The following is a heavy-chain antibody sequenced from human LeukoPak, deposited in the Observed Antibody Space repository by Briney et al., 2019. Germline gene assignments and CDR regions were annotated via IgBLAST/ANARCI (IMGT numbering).Heavy chain of an antibody. CDR3: ARVAFRMVATGGHFDY. Sequence: ASVKVSCKASGYTFTSYGISWVRQAPGQGLEWMGWINPNSGGTNYAQKFQGRVTMTRDTSISTAYMELSRLRSDDTAVYYCARVAFRMVATGGHFDYWGQGTLVTVSS. CDR2: INPNSGGT. V-gene: IGHV1-2*02. D-gene: IGHD5-12*01. J-gene: IGHJ4*02. CDR1: GYTFTSYG.